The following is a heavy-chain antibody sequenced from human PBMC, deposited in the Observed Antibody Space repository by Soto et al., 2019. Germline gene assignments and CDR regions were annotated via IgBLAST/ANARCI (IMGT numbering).Heavy chain of an antibody. D-gene: IGHD1-1*01. Sequence: KTSETLSLTCAVSGGAISSSHRLGWVRQAPGKGLEWIGEVYHSGSTNYNPSLKSRITMSVDKSKNQFSVNLSSVTAADTAVYYCVRDAEETGIVPAPWLVWGRGTMVTVS. V-gene: IGHV4-4*02. J-gene: IGHJ6*02. CDR2: VYHSGST. CDR3: VRDAEETGIVPAPWLV. CDR1: GGAISSSHR.